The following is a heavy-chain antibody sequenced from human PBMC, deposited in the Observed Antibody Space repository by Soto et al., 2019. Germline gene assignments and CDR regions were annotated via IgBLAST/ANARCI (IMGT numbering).Heavy chain of an antibody. Sequence: QVQLVESGGGVVQPGRSLRLSCAASGFSFSSYGMNWVRQAPGKGLEWVASISYDGSNKYYADSVKGRFTISRDNSKNTLYLQMNSLRAEDTAVYYCAKDLRGGSYLDYWGQGTLVTVSS. D-gene: IGHD1-26*01. CDR1: GFSFSSYG. CDR2: ISYDGSNK. V-gene: IGHV3-30*18. J-gene: IGHJ4*02. CDR3: AKDLRGGSYLDY.